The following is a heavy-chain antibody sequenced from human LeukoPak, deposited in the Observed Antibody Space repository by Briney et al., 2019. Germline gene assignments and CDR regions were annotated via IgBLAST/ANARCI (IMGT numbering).Heavy chain of an antibody. Sequence: GGSLRLSCAASGFTFSSYWMSWVRQAPGKGLEWVANIKQDGSEKYYVDSVKGRFTISRDNAKNSLYLQMNSLRAEDTAVYYCARDSGYSYGPYYFDYWGQGTLVTVSS. J-gene: IGHJ4*02. D-gene: IGHD5-18*01. CDR1: GFTFSSYW. CDR2: IKQDGSEK. CDR3: ARDSGYSYGPYYFDY. V-gene: IGHV3-7*01.